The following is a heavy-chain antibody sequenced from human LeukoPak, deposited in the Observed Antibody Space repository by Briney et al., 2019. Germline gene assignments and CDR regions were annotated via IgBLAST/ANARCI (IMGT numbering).Heavy chain of an antibody. CDR3: ASQPAAADVDY. CDR2: IKQDGSEK. D-gene: IGHD2-2*01. CDR1: GFTFSNFW. V-gene: IGHV3-7*03. Sequence: PGGSLRLSCATSGFTFSNFWMTWVRQAPGKGLEWVANIKQDGSEKNYVESVKGRFTNSRDNAKNSLYLQMNGLRAEDTAVYYCASQPAAADVDYWGQGTLVTVSS. J-gene: IGHJ4*02.